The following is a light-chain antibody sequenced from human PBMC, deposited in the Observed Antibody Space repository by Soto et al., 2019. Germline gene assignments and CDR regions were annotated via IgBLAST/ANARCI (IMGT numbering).Light chain of an antibody. CDR1: SSNIGRND. CDR2: GNW. Sequence: QSVLTQPPSASGTPGQRVIISCSGSSSNIGRNDVHWYKQLPGTAPKLLIFGNWKRPSGVPDRVSGSKSGTSASLAISGLRSEDEADYYCATWDDSLPGPVFGGGTKLTVL. CDR3: ATWDDSLPGPV. J-gene: IGLJ2*01. V-gene: IGLV1-47*02.